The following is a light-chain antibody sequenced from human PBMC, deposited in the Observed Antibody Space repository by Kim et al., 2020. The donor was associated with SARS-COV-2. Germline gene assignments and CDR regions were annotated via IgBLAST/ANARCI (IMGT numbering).Light chain of an antibody. CDR3: HQYNDYSALT. Sequence: SVGDRVIITGRASQSISTSLAWYQQKPGKAPDLLVRDASTLEDGVPSRFSGSGSGTQFTLTITNLQPDDYATYYCHQYNDYSALTFGGGTKVDIK. V-gene: IGKV1-5*01. CDR2: DAS. CDR1: QSISTS. J-gene: IGKJ4*01.